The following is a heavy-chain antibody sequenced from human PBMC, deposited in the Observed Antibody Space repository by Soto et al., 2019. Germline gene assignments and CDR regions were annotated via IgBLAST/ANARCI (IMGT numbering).Heavy chain of an antibody. CDR1: GYTFTSYD. Sequence: ASVKVSCKASGYTFTSYDINWVRQATGQGLEWMGWMNPNSGNTGYAQKFQGRVTMTRNTSISTAYMELSSLRSEDTAVYYCARGRGVVVPAPNHNNDYWGQGTLVTVYS. CDR2: MNPNSGNT. J-gene: IGHJ4*02. D-gene: IGHD2-2*01. V-gene: IGHV1-8*01. CDR3: ARGRGVVVPAPNHNNDY.